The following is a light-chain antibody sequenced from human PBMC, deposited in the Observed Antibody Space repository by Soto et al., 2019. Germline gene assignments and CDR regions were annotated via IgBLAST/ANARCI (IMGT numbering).Light chain of an antibody. CDR3: QHRSNWPWR. Sequence: EIVLTQSPATLSLSPGERATLSCRASQSVSSYLAWYQQKPGQAPRLLIYDASNWAPSIPARFSGSGSGTDFTLSISRREPEDLAVTYCQHRSNWPWRFGQGTKVEIK. CDR1: QSVSSY. V-gene: IGKV3-11*01. CDR2: DAS. J-gene: IGKJ1*01.